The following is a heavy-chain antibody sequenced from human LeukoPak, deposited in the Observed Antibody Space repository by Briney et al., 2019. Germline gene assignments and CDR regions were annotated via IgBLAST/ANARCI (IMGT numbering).Heavy chain of an antibody. J-gene: IGHJ4*02. Sequence: ASVKVSCKASGGTFSSYAISWVRQAPGQGLEWMGGIIPIFGTANYAQKFQGRVTITADESTSTAYMELSSLRSEDTAVYYCARELGYCSSTSCYGFDYWGQGTLVTVSS. CDR2: IIPIFGTA. CDR3: ARELGYCSSTSCYGFDY. CDR1: GGTFSSYA. D-gene: IGHD2-2*01. V-gene: IGHV1-69*13.